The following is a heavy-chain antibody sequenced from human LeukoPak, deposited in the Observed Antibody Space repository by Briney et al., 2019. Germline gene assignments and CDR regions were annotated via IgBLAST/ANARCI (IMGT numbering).Heavy chain of an antibody. CDR2: ISPAGDST. CDR1: GFTFSDYS. V-gene: IGHV3-23*01. D-gene: IGHD2-2*01. J-gene: IGHJ4*02. Sequence: GGSLRLSCTASGFTFSDYSMSWVRQAPGAGLEWVSAISPAGDSTTDADSVKGRFTISRDNSKSTLYLQMNGLTAEDTALYYCARRLVTAGITDFFDSWGQGGLVSVSS. CDR3: ARRLVTAGITDFFDS.